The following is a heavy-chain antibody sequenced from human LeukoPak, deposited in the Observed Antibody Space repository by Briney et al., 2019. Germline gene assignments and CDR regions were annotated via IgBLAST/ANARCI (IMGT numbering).Heavy chain of an antibody. J-gene: IGHJ4*02. CDR2: IYTSGST. D-gene: IGHD6-19*01. CDR3: ARVRGSGSEIAVADNFDY. V-gene: IGHV4-4*07. Sequence: NASETLSLTCTVSTGSISSYYWSWIRQPAGKGLEWIGRIYTSGSTNYNPSLKSRVTMSVDTSKKQFSLRLSAVTAADTAVYYCARVRGSGSEIAVADNFDYWGQGTLVTVSS. CDR1: TGSISSYY.